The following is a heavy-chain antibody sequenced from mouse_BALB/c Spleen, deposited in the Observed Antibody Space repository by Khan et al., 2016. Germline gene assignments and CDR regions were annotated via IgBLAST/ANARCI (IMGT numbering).Heavy chain of an antibody. CDR2: ILPGSGST. CDR1: GYTFSNYW. D-gene: IGHD2-3*01. Sequence: QVQLQQSGAELMTPGASVTISCKATGYTFSNYWIEWIKQRPGHGLEWIGEILPGSGSTNYNEKFKGKATFTADTSSNPAYMQLSSLASEDSAVYYCAKWLLGAMDYWGQGTSVTVSS. V-gene: IGHV1-9*01. CDR3: AKWLLGAMDY. J-gene: IGHJ4*01.